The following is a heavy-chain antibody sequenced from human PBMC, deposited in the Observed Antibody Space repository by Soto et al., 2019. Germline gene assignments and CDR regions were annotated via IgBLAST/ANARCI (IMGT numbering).Heavy chain of an antibody. V-gene: IGHV1-8*01. Sequence: QVQVVQSRAEVKKPGASVKVSCKTSGYTFTDYDINWVRQAPGQGLEWMGWMSPDSSNAGYAQQFHGRVSMTSNTYIRTAYMELSSLRTEDTAVYYCEVTTGYWGQGTLVTVSS. CDR1: GYTFTDYD. CDR3: EVTTGY. CDR2: MSPDSSNA. J-gene: IGHJ4*02. D-gene: IGHD3-9*01.